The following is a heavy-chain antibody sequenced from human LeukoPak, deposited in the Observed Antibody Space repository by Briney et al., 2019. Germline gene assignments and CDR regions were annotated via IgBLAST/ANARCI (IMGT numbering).Heavy chain of an antibody. CDR1: GGTFSSYA. CDR3: ARDMTGPRDYYYYMDV. CDR2: IIPIFGTA. Sequence: GASVKVSCKASGGTFSSYAISWVRQAPGQGLEWMGGIIPIFGTANYAQKFQGRVTITTDESTSTAYMELSSLRSEDTAVYYCARDMTGPRDYYYYMDVWGKGTTVTVSS. J-gene: IGHJ6*03. D-gene: IGHD3-10*01. V-gene: IGHV1-69*05.